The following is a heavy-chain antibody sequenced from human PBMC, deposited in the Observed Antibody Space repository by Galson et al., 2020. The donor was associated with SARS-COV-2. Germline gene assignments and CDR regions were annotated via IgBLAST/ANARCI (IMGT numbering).Heavy chain of an antibody. CDR1: GFTFSPFT. CDR2: ISSSNNYI. Sequence: GGSLRLSCAASGFTFSPFTMNWVRQAPGKGLDWVSSISSSNNYIYYADSVKGRFTISRDDPKNSLYLQMNSLRAEDTGVYYCAGPLSGSQGYAFDIWGQGTMVTVSS. CDR3: AGPLSGSQGYAFDI. V-gene: IGHV3-21*04. D-gene: IGHD1-26*01. J-gene: IGHJ3*02.